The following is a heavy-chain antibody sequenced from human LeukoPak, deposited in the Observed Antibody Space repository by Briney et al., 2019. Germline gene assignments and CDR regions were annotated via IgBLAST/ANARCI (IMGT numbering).Heavy chain of an antibody. CDR1: GGSISSYY. CDR2: IYYSGST. D-gene: IGHD2-2*01. J-gene: IGHJ6*02. CDR3: ARDGGSTSFYGMDV. V-gene: IGHV4-59*01. Sequence: PSETLSLTCTVSGGSISSYYWSWIRQPPGKGLEWIGYIYYSGSTNYNPSLKSRVTISVDTSKNQFSLKLSSVTAADTAVYYCARDGGSTSFYGMDVWGQGTTVTASS.